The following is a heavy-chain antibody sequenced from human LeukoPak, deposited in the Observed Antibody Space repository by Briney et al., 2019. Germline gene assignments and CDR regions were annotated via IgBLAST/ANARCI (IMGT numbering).Heavy chain of an antibody. D-gene: IGHD5-24*01. CDR3: ARDLSRDGYNY. CDR1: GFTFSSYS. V-gene: IGHV3-21*01. Sequence: GGSLRLSCAASGFTFSSYSMNWVRQAPGKGLEWVSSISSSSSYIYYADSVKGRFTISRDNAKNSLYLQMNSLRAEDMAVYYCARDLSRDGYNYWGQGTLVTVSS. J-gene: IGHJ4*02. CDR2: ISSSSSYI.